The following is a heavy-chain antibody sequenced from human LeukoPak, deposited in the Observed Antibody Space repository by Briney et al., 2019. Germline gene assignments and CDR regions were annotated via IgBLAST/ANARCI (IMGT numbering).Heavy chain of an antibody. D-gene: IGHD3-10*01. Sequence: GGSLRLSCAASGFTFSSYAMSWVRQAPGKGLEWVSAISGSGGSTYYADSVKGRFTISRDNSKNTLYLQMNSLRAEDTAVYYCAKGPGPGIRQVTPFDYWGQGTLVTVSS. CDR3: AKGPGPGIRQVTPFDY. J-gene: IGHJ4*02. V-gene: IGHV3-23*01. CDR1: GFTFSSYA. CDR2: ISGSGGST.